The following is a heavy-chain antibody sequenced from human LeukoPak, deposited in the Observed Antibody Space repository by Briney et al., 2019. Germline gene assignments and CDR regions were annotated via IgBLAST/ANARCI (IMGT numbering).Heavy chain of an antibody. Sequence: SETLSLTCTVSGGSISTYYWSWIRLPVGKGLEWIGHIKTSGSTHYNPSLRSRITMSVDTSKNQFSLNLSSVTAADTAVYYCAKVAKYYYGSETYFFFEDWGQGTLVTVSS. CDR3: AKVAKYYYGSETYFFFED. D-gene: IGHD3-10*01. CDR1: GGSISTYY. V-gene: IGHV4-4*07. CDR2: IKTSGST. J-gene: IGHJ4*02.